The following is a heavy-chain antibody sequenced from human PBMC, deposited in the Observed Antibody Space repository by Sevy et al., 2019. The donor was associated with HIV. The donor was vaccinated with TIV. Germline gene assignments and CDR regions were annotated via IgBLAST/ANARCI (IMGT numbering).Heavy chain of an antibody. D-gene: IGHD6-19*01. V-gene: IGHV3-33*01. CDR1: GFTFGTYG. CDR3: ARGSLYSSGWTESLDY. J-gene: IGHJ4*02. Sequence: GGSLRLSCVASGFTFGTYGVDWVRQAPGKGLEWVAVIWYDGNNKYYGDSVKGRFTISRDNSKNTLYLQMNSLRAEDTAVYYCARGSLYSSGWTESLDYWGQGTLVTVSS. CDR2: IWYDGNNK.